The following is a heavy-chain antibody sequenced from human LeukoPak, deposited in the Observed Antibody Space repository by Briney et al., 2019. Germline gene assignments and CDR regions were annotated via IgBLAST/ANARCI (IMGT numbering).Heavy chain of an antibody. Sequence: GGSLRLSCAGSGFTLRSYTMNWVRQAPGKGLEWVSGISSNSYYIYYADSVKGRFTISRDNSKNTLYLQMNSLRAEDTAVYYCAKLVRPYDSSGYYYGYWGQGTLVTVSS. CDR2: ISSNSYYI. V-gene: IGHV3-23*01. CDR3: AKLVRPYDSSGYYYGY. J-gene: IGHJ4*02. CDR1: GFTLRSYT. D-gene: IGHD3-22*01.